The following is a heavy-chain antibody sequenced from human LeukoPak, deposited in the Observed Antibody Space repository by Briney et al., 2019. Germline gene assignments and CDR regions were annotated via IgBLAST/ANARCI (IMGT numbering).Heavy chain of an antibody. J-gene: IGHJ4*02. CDR3: ARGHLSATRNYYLDY. CDR1: GGSISTNIYY. CDR2: IYYTGVT. D-gene: IGHD1/OR15-1a*01. Sequence: PSETLSLTCTVSGGSISTNIYYWGWIRQTPGKGLEWIGSIYYTGVTYHNPPLKSRVTISLDTSKNKVSLRLSAVTAADTALYYCARGHLSATRNYYLDYWGQGTLVSVSS. V-gene: IGHV4-39*07.